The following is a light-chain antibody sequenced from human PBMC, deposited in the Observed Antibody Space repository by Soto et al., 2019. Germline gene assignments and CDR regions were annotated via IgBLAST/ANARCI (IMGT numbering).Light chain of an antibody. Sequence: DIQMTQSPSSLSASVGDRVTITCRASQSISNYLNWYQQKPGKAPKLLIYAASSMQSGVPSRFSGSGSETDFTLTISSLQPVDSATYYCQQSFSPLWTFGQGTQVEV. CDR3: QQSFSPLWT. CDR1: QSISNY. J-gene: IGKJ1*01. V-gene: IGKV1-39*01. CDR2: AAS.